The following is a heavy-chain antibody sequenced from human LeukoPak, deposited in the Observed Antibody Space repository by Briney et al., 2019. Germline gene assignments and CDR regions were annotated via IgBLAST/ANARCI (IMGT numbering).Heavy chain of an antibody. CDR3: ARGFQYSRSNWFDP. V-gene: IGHV4-34*01. J-gene: IGHJ5*02. CDR1: GGSFSGYY. CDR2: INHSGST. D-gene: IGHD6-6*01. Sequence: PSETLSLTCAVYGGSFSGYYWSWLRQPPGKGLEWIGEINHSGSTNYNPSLKSRVTISVDTSKNQFSLKLSSVTAADTAVYYCARGFQYSRSNWFDPWGQGTLVTVSS.